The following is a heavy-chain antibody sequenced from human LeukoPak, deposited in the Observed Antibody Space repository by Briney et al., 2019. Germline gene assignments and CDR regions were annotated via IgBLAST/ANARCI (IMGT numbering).Heavy chain of an antibody. J-gene: IGHJ4*02. CDR2: IHGSGGST. CDR1: AFTFSAYA. Sequence: GGSLRLSCVASAFTFSAYAVTWIRQAPGKGLEWVSSIHGSGGSTYYADSVKGRFTVSRDNSKNTLYLQMNSLRAEDTAVYYCAKASDCSSTSCSEDYWGQGTLVTVSS. D-gene: IGHD2-2*01. V-gene: IGHV3-23*01. CDR3: AKASDCSSTSCSEDY.